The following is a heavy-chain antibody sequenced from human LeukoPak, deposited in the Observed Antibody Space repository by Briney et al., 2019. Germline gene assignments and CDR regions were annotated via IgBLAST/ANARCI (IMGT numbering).Heavy chain of an antibody. D-gene: IGHD1-26*01. Sequence: GGSLRLSCAASGFTFSNYAMSWVRQAPGKGLEWLSFITGSDGRTFYADSVNGRFTISRDNSNNMLYLQMNSLRAEDTAVYYCAKVIWGADMSHDYWGQGTLATVSS. J-gene: IGHJ4*02. V-gene: IGHV3-23*01. CDR2: ITGSDGRT. CDR1: GFTFSNYA. CDR3: AKVIWGADMSHDY.